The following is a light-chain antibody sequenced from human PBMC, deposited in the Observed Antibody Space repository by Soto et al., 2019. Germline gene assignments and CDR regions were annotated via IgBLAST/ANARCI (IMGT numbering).Light chain of an antibody. J-gene: IGLJ3*02. CDR1: SSDVGGYNY. CDR3: CSYTASDIWV. Sequence: QSSLTQPRSVSGSPGQSVTISCTGTSSDVGGYNYVSWYQQHPGKAPKLMIYDVGKRPSGVPDRFSGSKSDNTASLTISGLQAEDEADYFCCSYTASDIWVFGGGTKLTVL. CDR2: DVG. V-gene: IGLV2-11*01.